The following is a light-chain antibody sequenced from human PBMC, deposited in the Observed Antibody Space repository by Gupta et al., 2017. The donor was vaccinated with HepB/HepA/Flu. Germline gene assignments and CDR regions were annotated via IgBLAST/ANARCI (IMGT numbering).Light chain of an antibody. J-gene: IGKJ5*01. CDR3: QQRGNGPLIT. CDR1: QSVSTY. Sequence: DIVLTQSPDTLSLSPGERATLSCRASQSVSTYLAWYQQKPGQAPRLLIYDISHRATGIPARFSGSGSGTDXTLTISXLEPEDFAVYYCQQRGNGPLITFGXGTRLQMK. CDR2: DIS. V-gene: IGKV3-11*01.